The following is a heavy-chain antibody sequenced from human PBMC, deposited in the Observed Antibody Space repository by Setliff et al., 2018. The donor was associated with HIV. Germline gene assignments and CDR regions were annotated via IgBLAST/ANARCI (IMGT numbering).Heavy chain of an antibody. Sequence: SETLSLTCTVSGGSISSYYWSWIRQPPGKGLEWIGYIYYSGSTNYNPSLKSRVTISVDTSKNHFSLRLSSVTAADTAVYYCARGKRWFDPWGQGTLVTVSS. V-gene: IGHV4-59*08. CDR2: IYYSGST. J-gene: IGHJ5*02. CDR1: GGSISSYY. CDR3: ARGKRWFDP.